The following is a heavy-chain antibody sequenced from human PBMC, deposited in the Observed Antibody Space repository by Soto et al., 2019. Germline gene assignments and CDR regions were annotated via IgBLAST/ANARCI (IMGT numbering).Heavy chain of an antibody. CDR3: ARDSKWLIINGNWFDS. V-gene: IGHV1-18*04. J-gene: IGHJ5*01. D-gene: IGHD5-12*01. CDR2: ISGSNGAT. Sequence: QAQLVQSGAEVKKPGASVKVSCKFSGYNFINYGMTWVRQAPGQGLEWMGWISGSNGATKYAQRFQDRLTLTTDTSTNTAYMELRSLRLDDTAVYYCARDSKWLIINGNWFDSWGQGTLVTVSS. CDR1: GYNFINYG.